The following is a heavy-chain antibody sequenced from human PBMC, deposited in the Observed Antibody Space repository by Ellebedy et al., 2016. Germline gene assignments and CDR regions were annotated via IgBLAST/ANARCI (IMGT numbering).Heavy chain of an antibody. Sequence: SETLSLTCNVFGGSVSSEYWNWIRRLPGKGLEWIGFVFHTGATLYNPTLKSRVTMSVDTSKSQISLRLMSVTAADTAVYYCAKWNGAWNAFDVWGLGTKVTVSS. D-gene: IGHD1-1*01. V-gene: IGHV4-59*02. J-gene: IGHJ3*01. CDR3: AKWNGAWNAFDV. CDR2: VFHTGAT. CDR1: GGSVSSEY.